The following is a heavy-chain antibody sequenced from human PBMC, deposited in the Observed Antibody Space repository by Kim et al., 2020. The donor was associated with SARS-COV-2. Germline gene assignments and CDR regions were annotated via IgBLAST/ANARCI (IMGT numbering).Heavy chain of an antibody. D-gene: IGHD6-19*01. CDR1: GGSISSYY. V-gene: IGHV4-59*01. J-gene: IGHJ6*03. CDR2: IYYSGST. Sequence: SETLSLTCTVSGGSISSYYWSWIRQPPGKGLEWIGYIYYSGSTNYNPSLKSRVTISVDTSKNQFSLKLSSVTAADTAVYYCARVPIESSYSSGWYYYYYYVDVWGKGTAVSVSS. CDR3: ARVPIESSYSSGWYYYYYYVDV.